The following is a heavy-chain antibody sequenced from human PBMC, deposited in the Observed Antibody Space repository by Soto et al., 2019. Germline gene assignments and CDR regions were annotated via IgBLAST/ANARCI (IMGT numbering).Heavy chain of an antibody. Sequence: SETLSLTCTVSGGSIISYYWSWILQPPWKGLEWIGYIYYSGSTNYNPSLKSRVTISVDTSKNQFSLKLSSVTAADTAVYYCARVGSSDWYDRNYFDYWGQGTLVTVSS. CDR3: ARVGSSDWYDRNYFDY. CDR1: GGSIISYY. J-gene: IGHJ4*02. CDR2: IYYSGST. D-gene: IGHD6-19*01. V-gene: IGHV4-59*01.